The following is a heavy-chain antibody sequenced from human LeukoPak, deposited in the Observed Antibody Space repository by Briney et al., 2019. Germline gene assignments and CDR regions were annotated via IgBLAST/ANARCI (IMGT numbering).Heavy chain of an antibody. CDR1: GYSISSGYY. V-gene: IGHV4-38-2*01. D-gene: IGHD3-22*01. CDR2: IYHSGST. CDR3: ARGGSYYYDSSGYYAFDI. Sequence: SETLSLTCAVSGYSISSGYYWGWIRQPPGKGLEWIGSIYHSGSTYYNPSLKSRVTISVDTSKNQFSLKLSSVTAADTAVYYCARGGSYYYDSSGYYAFDIWGQGTVVTVSS. J-gene: IGHJ3*02.